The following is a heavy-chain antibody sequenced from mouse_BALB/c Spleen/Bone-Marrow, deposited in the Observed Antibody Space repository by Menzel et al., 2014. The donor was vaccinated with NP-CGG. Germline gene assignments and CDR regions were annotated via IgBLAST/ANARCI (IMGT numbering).Heavy chain of an antibody. J-gene: IGHJ3*01. CDR3: ARVDYYGPRGDWFAY. Sequence: EVQLQQSGGGLVKSGGSLKLSCAASGFTFSSYGMSWVRQTPDQRLELVAPINSNGGTTYYPDSLKGRFTISRDNAKNTLYLQMSSLKSEDTAMYYCARVDYYGPRGDWFAYWGQGTRVTVSA. CDR2: INSNGGTT. CDR1: GFTFSSYG. D-gene: IGHD1-1*01. V-gene: IGHV5-6-3*01.